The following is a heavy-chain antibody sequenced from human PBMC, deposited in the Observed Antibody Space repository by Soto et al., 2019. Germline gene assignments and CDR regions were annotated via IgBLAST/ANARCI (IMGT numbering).Heavy chain of an antibody. J-gene: IGHJ6*02. CDR3: ARGGYCNSTSCYRCGMDV. D-gene: IGHD2-2*03. V-gene: IGHV3-30-3*01. CDR2: ISYDGANK. Sequence: GGSLRLSCAASVFTFSSYAMHWVRQAPGKGLEWVAVISYDGANKYYADSVKGRFTISRDSSKNTLYLQMNSLRAEDTAVYFCARGGYCNSTSCYRCGMDVWGQGTTVTVSS. CDR1: VFTFSSYA.